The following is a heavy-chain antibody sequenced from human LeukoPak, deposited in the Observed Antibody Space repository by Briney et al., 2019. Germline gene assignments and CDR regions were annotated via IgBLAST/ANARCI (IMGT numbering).Heavy chain of an antibody. D-gene: IGHD2-2*01. J-gene: IGHJ5*02. V-gene: IGHV4-31*03. Sequence: PSQTLSLTCTVSGGSISSGGYYWSWIRQHPGKGLEWIGYIYYSGSTYYNPSLKSRVTISVDTSKNQFSLKLSSVTAADAAMYYCARGIGYCSSTSCENWFDPWGQGTLSPSPQ. CDR2: IYYSGST. CDR3: ARGIGYCSSTSCENWFDP. CDR1: GGSISSGGYY.